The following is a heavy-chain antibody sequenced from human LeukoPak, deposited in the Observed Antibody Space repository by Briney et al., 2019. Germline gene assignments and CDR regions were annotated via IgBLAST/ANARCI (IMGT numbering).Heavy chain of an antibody. J-gene: IGHJ6*03. CDR3: ARGRAAAGKFRYYYYYYMDV. D-gene: IGHD6-13*01. CDR2: INHSGST. Sequence: SETLSLTCAVYGGSFSGYYWSWIRQPPGKGLEWIGEINHSGSTNYNPSLKGRVTISVDTSKNQFSLKLSSVTAADTAVYYCARGRAAAGKFRYYYYYYMDVWGKGTTVTVSS. CDR1: GGSFSGYY. V-gene: IGHV4-34*01.